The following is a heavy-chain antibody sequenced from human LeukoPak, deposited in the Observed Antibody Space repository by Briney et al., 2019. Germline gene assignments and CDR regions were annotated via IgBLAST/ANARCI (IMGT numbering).Heavy chain of an antibody. V-gene: IGHV1-2*06. J-gene: IGHJ4*02. CDR2: INPNSGGT. CDR1: GYTFTGYY. D-gene: IGHD3-22*01. CDR3: ARVYYDSSGYYRIDY. Sequence: ASVKVSCKASGYTFTGYYMHWVRQAPGQGLEWMGRINPNSGGTNYAQKFQGRVTMTRDTSISTAYIELSRLRSDDTAVYYCARVYYDSSGYYRIDYWGQGTLVTVSS.